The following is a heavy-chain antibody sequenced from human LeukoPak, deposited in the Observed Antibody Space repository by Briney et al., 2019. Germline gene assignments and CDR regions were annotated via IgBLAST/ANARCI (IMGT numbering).Heavy chain of an antibody. CDR3: ARRMGDIVVVPAGGWFDP. J-gene: IGHJ5*02. CDR2: IYYSGST. CDR1: GGSISSYY. Sequence: SETLSLTCTVSGGSISSYYWSWIRQPPGKGLEWIGYIYYSGSTNYNPSLKSRVTISVDTSKNQFSLKLSSVTAADTAVYYCARRMGDIVVVPAGGWFDPWGQGTLVTVSS. V-gene: IGHV4-59*08. D-gene: IGHD2-2*01.